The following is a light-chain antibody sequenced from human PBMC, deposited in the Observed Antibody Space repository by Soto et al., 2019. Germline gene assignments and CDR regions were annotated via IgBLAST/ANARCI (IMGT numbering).Light chain of an antibody. Sequence: DVVLTQSPLSLPVTLGQPASISCRSSQSLVYNDGNIYLNWFQQRPGQSPRRLIYKVSNRDSGVPDRFSGRGSGTDFTLQISRVEAEDVGVYYCMQGTHSWTFGQGTKVDIK. V-gene: IGKV2-30*01. CDR1: QSLVYNDGNIY. CDR3: MQGTHSWT. J-gene: IGKJ1*01. CDR2: KVS.